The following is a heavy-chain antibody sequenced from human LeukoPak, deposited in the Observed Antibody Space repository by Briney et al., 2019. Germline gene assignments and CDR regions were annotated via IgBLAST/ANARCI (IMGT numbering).Heavy chain of an antibody. Sequence: GGSLRLSCAASGFTFSSYSMNWVRQAPGKGLEWVSYISSSSSTIYYADSVKGRFTISRDNAKNSLYLQMNSLRAEDTAVYYCARDYYDSSGYLNFDYRGQGTLVTVSS. D-gene: IGHD3-22*01. CDR3: ARDYYDSSGYLNFDY. V-gene: IGHV3-48*04. CDR1: GFTFSSYS. CDR2: ISSSSSTI. J-gene: IGHJ4*02.